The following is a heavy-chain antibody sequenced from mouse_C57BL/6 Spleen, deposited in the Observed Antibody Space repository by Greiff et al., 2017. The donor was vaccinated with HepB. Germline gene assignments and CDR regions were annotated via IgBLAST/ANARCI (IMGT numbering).Heavy chain of an antibody. CDR2: ISSGGSYT. CDR1: GFTFSSYG. Sequence: EVQWVESGGDLVKPGGSLKLSCAASGFTFSSYGMSWVRQTPDKRLEWVATISSGGSYTYYPDSVKGRFTISRDNAKNTLYLQMSSLKSEDTAMYYCARHAGTVMKDYFDYWGQGTTLTVSS. D-gene: IGHD3-3*01. CDR3: ARHAGTVMKDYFDY. J-gene: IGHJ2*01. V-gene: IGHV5-6*01.